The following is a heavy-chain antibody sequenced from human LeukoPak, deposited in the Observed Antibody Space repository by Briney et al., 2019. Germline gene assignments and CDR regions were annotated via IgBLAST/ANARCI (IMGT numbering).Heavy chain of an antibody. J-gene: IGHJ4*02. V-gene: IGHV3-11*01. CDR2: ISSSGSTI. D-gene: IGHD6-13*01. Sequence: GGSLRLSCAASGFTFSDYYMSWIRQAPGKGLEWVSYISSSGSTIYYADSVKGRFTISRDNAKNSLYLQINSLRAEDTAAYYCASDSSSWLKVDYWGQGTLVTVSS. CDR1: GFTFSDYY. CDR3: ASDSSSWLKVDY.